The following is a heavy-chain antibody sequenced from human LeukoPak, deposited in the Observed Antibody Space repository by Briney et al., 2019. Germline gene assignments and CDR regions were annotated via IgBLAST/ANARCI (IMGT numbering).Heavy chain of an antibody. J-gene: IGHJ4*02. CDR2: IYSGGST. CDR3: ARINPMVRGVIITSFDY. V-gene: IGHV3-66*01. CDR1: GFTVSSNY. Sequence: GGSLRLSCAASGFTVSSNYMSWVRQAPGKGLEWVSVIYSGGSTYYADSVKGRFTISRDNSKNTLYLQMNSLRAEDTAVYYCARINPMVRGVIITSFDYWGQGTLVTVSS. D-gene: IGHD3-10*01.